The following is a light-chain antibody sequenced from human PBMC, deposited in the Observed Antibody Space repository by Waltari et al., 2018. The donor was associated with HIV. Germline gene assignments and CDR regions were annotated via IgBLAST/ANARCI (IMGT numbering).Light chain of an antibody. Sequence: QSALTQPPSASGSPGQSVTISCPGTSSDVGGYNYVSWYQQHPGKAPKLMIYEVSKRPSGVPDRFFGSKSGNTASLTVAGLQAEDEADYYCSSYAGSRDVFGTGTKVTVL. CDR3: SSYAGSRDV. V-gene: IGLV2-8*01. J-gene: IGLJ1*01. CDR1: SSDVGGYNY. CDR2: EVS.